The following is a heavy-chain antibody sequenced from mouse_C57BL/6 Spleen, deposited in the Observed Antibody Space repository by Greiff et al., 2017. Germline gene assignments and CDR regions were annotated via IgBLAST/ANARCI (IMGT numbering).Heavy chain of an antibody. CDR2: INPSSGST. V-gene: IGHV1-7*01. Sequence: VQLQQSGAELAKPGASVKLSCKASGYTFTSYWLHWVNQRPGPGLEWIGYINPSSGSTKYNQKFKDPATLTADNSSSTAYMQLSSLTYEDSAVYYCARTRLLRADHYFDYWGQGTTLTVSS. J-gene: IGHJ2*01. CDR1: GYTFTSYW. CDR3: ARTRLLRADHYFDY. D-gene: IGHD2-3*01.